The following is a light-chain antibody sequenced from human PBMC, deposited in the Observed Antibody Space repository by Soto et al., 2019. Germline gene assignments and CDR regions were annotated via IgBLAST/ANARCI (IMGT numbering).Light chain of an antibody. CDR3: QQRSNWPLT. V-gene: IGKV3-11*01. Sequence: EIVLTQFPATLSLSPGERATLSCRASQSVSSYLAWYQQRPGQAPRLLIYDASNRATGIPARFGGSGSGTDFTLTISSLEPEDFAVYYCQQRSNWPLTFGGGTKVEIK. CDR2: DAS. CDR1: QSVSSY. J-gene: IGKJ4*01.